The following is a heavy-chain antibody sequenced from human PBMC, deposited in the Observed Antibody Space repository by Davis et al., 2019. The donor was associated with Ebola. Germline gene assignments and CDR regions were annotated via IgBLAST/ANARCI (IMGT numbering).Heavy chain of an antibody. V-gene: IGHV1-8*01. CDR2: MNPNSGNT. CDR3: ARGTRSFDS. J-gene: IGHJ5*01. CDR1: GYTFTNNY. Sequence: ASVKVSCKASGYTFTNNYIHWVRQAPGQGLEWMGWMNPNSGNTGYAQKFQGRVTMTRNTSISTAYLELSSLRSDDTAVYFCARGTRSFDSWGQGTLVTVSS.